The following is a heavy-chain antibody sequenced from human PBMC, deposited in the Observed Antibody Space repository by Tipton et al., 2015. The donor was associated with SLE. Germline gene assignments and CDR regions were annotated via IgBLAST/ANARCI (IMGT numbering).Heavy chain of an antibody. V-gene: IGHV4-4*09. CDR2: IYTSGST. CDR3: ASSSHFDH. D-gene: IGHD6-6*01. Sequence: TLSLTCAVYGGSFSGYYWSWIRQPPGKGLEWIGYIYTSGSTNYNPSLKSRVTISVDTSKNQFSLKLSSVTAADTAVYYCASSSHFDHWGQGTLVTVSS. CDR1: GGSFSGYY. J-gene: IGHJ4*02.